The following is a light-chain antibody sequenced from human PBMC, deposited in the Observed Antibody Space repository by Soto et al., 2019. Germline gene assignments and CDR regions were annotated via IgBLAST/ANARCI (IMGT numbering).Light chain of an antibody. J-gene: IGKJ4*01. Sequence: IQLTQSQSSLSASVSDRATITCRASKGISRYLAWYQQRPGKAPKLLIYVASTFQSGVPTRFSGSGSGTDFTLTISSLQPEDFATYYCQQLNSYPLTFGGGTKVDIK. CDR1: KGISRY. V-gene: IGKV1-9*01. CDR3: QQLNSYPLT. CDR2: VAS.